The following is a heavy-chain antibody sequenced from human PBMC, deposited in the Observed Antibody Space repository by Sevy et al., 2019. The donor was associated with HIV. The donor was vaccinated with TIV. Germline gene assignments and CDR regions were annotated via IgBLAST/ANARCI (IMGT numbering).Heavy chain of an antibody. D-gene: IGHD3-22*01. J-gene: IGHJ4*02. CDR2: ISSSGSTI. Sequence: GGSLRLSCAASGFTLSDYYMSWIRQAPGKGLEWVSYISSSGSTIYYAGSVKGRFTISRDNAKNSLYLQMNSLRAEDTAVYYCARDSPRLPHSSGYYPSFDYWGQGALVTVSS. CDR1: GFTLSDYY. CDR3: ARDSPRLPHSSGYYPSFDY. V-gene: IGHV3-11*01.